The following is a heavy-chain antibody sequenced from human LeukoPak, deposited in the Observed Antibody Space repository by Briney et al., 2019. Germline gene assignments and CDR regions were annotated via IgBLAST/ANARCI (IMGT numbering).Heavy chain of an antibody. D-gene: IGHD4-17*01. Sequence: PSETLSLTCAVYGGFFSGYYWSWIRQPPEKGLEWIGEINHSGSTNYNPSLKSRVTISVDTSKNKFCLKLSSVTAADTAVYYCARVYGDYVFDHWGQGNLFTVSS. CDR3: ARVYGDYVFDH. CDR1: GGFFSGYY. J-gene: IGHJ4*02. V-gene: IGHV4-34*01. CDR2: INHSGST.